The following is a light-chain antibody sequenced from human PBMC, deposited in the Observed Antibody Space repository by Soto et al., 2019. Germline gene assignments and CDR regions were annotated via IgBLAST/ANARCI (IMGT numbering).Light chain of an antibody. CDR3: QQYDTSPRT. V-gene: IGKV3-20*01. CDR1: QSVSSSY. J-gene: IGKJ2*01. CDR2: GTS. Sequence: EIVLTQSPATLSLSPGERATLSCRASQSVSSSYLAWYQQKLGQAPRLLMYGTSNRATGIPDRFSGSGSGTDFTLTISRLEAEDFAVYYCQQYDTSPRTFGQGTKVDIK.